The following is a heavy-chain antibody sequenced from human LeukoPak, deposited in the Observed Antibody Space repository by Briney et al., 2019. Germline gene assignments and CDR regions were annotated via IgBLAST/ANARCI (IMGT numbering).Heavy chain of an antibody. CDR2: IYYSGST. J-gene: IGHJ5*02. CDR3: ARGSDIVATIWFDP. CDR1: GGSIGSGDYY. Sequence: SQTLSLTCTVSGGSIGSGDYYWSWIRQHPRKGLEWIGYIYYSGSTYYNPSLKSRVTISGDTSKNQFSLKLSSVTAADTAVYYCARGSDIVATIWFDPWGQGILVTVSS. D-gene: IGHD5-12*01. V-gene: IGHV4-31*03.